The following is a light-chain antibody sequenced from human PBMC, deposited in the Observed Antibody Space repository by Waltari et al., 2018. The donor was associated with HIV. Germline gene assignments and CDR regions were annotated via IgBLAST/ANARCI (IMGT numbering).Light chain of an antibody. Sequence: QSVLTQPPSVSGAPGQRLTISCTGSSSNIGAGSDVHWYQQIAGAAPNLLIYGHNNRPPGVPDRFSGSKSGTSASLAIPGLQAEDAAYYSCQAYDSSLVFGGGTKLTV. J-gene: IGLJ2*01. CDR1: SSNIGAGSD. CDR2: GHN. V-gene: IGLV1-40*01. CDR3: QAYDSSLV.